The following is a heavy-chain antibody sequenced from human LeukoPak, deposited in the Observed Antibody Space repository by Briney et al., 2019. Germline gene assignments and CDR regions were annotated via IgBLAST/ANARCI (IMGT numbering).Heavy chain of an antibody. Sequence: GGSLRLSCAASGFTFSSYSMNWVRQAPGKGLEWVSSISSSSIYVYYADSVKGRFTISRDNAKNSLYLHMNSLRAEDTAVYYCARDLSTYYYYMDVWGKGTTVTVSS. V-gene: IGHV3-21*01. CDR1: GFTFSSYS. CDR2: ISSSSIYV. J-gene: IGHJ6*03. CDR3: ARDLSTYYYYMDV.